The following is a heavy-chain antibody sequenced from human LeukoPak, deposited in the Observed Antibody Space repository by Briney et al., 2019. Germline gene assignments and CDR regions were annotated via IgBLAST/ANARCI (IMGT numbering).Heavy chain of an antibody. CDR3: AKDLHVRCTSTVTTGGVDY. V-gene: IGHV3-23*01. J-gene: IGHJ4*02. Sequence: PGGSLRLSCAASGFTFSSYAMSWVRQAPGKGLEWVSAISGSGGSTYYADSVKGRFTISRDNSKNMLYLQMNSLRAEDTAVYYCAKDLHVRCTSTVTTGGVDYWGQGTLVTVSS. D-gene: IGHD4-17*01. CDR2: ISGSGGST. CDR1: GFTFSSYA.